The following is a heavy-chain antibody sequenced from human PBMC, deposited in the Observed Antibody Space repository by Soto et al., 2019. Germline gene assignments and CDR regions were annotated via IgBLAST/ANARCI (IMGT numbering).Heavy chain of an antibody. Sequence: PSETLSLTCTVSGGSISSYYWSWIRQPPGKGLEWIGYIYYSGSTNYNPSLKSRVTISVDTSKNQFSLKLSSVTAADTAVYYCARAKGDIVVVPAAPKTYYFDYWGQGTLVTVSS. J-gene: IGHJ4*02. CDR2: IYYSGST. CDR1: GGSISSYY. CDR3: ARAKGDIVVVPAAPKTYYFDY. D-gene: IGHD2-2*01. V-gene: IGHV4-59*01.